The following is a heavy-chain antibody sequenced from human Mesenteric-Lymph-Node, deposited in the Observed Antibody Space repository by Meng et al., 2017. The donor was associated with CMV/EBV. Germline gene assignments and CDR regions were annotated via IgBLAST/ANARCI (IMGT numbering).Heavy chain of an antibody. CDR1: GLTFTDAW. D-gene: IGHD3-16*01. V-gene: IGHV3-15*05. CDR2: ITKKFDGMTT. J-gene: IGHJ5*02. Sequence: GESLKISCATSGLTFTDAWMNWVRQAPGKGLEWVGRITKKFDGMTTDYAAPVKGRFTISRDNAKNSLYLQMNSLRAEDTALYYCAKDVGPFYYALGEYFHGGGFDPWGLGTLVTVSS. CDR3: AKDVGPFYYALGEYFHGGGFDP.